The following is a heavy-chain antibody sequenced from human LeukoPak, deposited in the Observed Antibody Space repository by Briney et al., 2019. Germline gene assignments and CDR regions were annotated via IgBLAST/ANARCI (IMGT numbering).Heavy chain of an antibody. J-gene: IGHJ4*02. CDR1: GFTFSSYA. CDR3: AKKGRVWYQLLYAFHFDY. Sequence: GGSLRLSCAASGFTFSSYAMSWVRQAPGKGLEWVSAISGSGGSTYYADSVKGRFTISRDNSKNTLYLQMNSLRAEDTAVYYCAKKGRVWYQLLYAFHFDYWGQGTLVTVSS. D-gene: IGHD2-2*02. V-gene: IGHV3-23*01. CDR2: ISGSGGST.